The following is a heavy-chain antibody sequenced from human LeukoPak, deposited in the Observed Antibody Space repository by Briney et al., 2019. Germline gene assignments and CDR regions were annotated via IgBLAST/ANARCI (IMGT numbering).Heavy chain of an antibody. CDR1: GGTFSSYA. V-gene: IGHV1-69*13. Sequence: GASVKVSCKASGGTFSSYAISWVRQAPGQGLEWMGGIIPIFGTANYAQKFQGRVTITADESTSTAYMELSSLRSEDTAVYYCARDDRAPASGQAEYFQHWGQGTLVTVSS. D-gene: IGHD6-25*01. J-gene: IGHJ1*01. CDR3: ARDDRAPASGQAEYFQH. CDR2: IIPIFGTA.